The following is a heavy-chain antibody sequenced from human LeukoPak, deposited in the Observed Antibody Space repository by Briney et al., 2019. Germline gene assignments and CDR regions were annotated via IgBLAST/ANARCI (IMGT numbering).Heavy chain of an antibody. J-gene: IGHJ4*02. Sequence: SETLSLTCTVSLDSVTNAFCWGWVRRPPGKEREWIGSLCLGRDTYYKPSLKSRNTKSVDPSKNQFSQNLNSLTAAEPTVHSCTRWASISRKPGAFFHHWGQGTLVTVCS. V-gene: IGHV4-38-2*02. CDR1: LDSVTNAFC. CDR2: LCLGRDT. D-gene: IGHD2-2*01. CDR3: TRWASISRKPGAFFHH.